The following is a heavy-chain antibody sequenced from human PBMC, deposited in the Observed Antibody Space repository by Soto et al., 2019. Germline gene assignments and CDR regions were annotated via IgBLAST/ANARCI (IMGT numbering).Heavy chain of an antibody. D-gene: IGHD1-20*01. Sequence: ASVKVSCKASGGTFSSYAISWVRQAPGQGLEWMGGIIPIFGTANYAQKFQGRVTITADESTSTAYMELSSLRSEDTAVYYCARDGDITGTPLYYYYGMDVWGPGPTLTV. CDR2: IIPIFGTA. CDR3: ARDGDITGTPLYYYYGMDV. J-gene: IGHJ6*02. CDR1: GGTFSSYA. V-gene: IGHV1-69*13.